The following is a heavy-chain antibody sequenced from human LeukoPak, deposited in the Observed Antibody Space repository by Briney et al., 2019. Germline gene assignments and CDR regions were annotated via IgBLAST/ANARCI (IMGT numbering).Heavy chain of an antibody. CDR3: ARQGETDAFDI. CDR2: IKQDGSEK. V-gene: IGHV3-7*01. D-gene: IGHD3-10*01. J-gene: IGHJ3*02. Sequence: GGSLRLSCAASGFTFSSYWMSWVRQAPGKGLEWVANIKQDGSEKYYVDSVKGRFTISRDNAKNSLYLQTNSLRAEDTAVYYCARQGETDAFDIWGQGTMVTVSS. CDR1: GFTFSSYW.